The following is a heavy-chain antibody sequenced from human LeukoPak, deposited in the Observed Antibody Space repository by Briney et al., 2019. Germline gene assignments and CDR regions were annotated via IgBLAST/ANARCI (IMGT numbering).Heavy chain of an antibody. CDR3: ARDPRWELQGVSAFDI. D-gene: IGHD1-26*01. CDR2: IYTSGST. V-gene: IGHV4-4*07. CDR1: GGSISSYY. J-gene: IGHJ3*02. Sequence: SQTLSLTCTVSGGSISSYYWSWIRQPAGKGLEWIGRIYTSGSTNYNPSLKSRVTMSVDTSKNQFSLKLSSVTAADTAVYYCARDPRWELQGVSAFDIWGQGTMVTVSS.